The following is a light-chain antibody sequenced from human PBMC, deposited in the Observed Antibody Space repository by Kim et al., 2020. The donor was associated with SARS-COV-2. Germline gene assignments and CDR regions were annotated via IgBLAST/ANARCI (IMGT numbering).Light chain of an antibody. V-gene: IGKV3-11*01. CDR2: DAT. Sequence: LSPGERATLSCRASQSVSSHLAWYQQKPGQAPRLLIYDATNRATGIPARFSGSGSGTDFTLTISSLKPEDFEVYYCQQRSNWPWTFGQGTKVDIK. CDR1: QSVSSH. CDR3: QQRSNWPWT. J-gene: IGKJ1*01.